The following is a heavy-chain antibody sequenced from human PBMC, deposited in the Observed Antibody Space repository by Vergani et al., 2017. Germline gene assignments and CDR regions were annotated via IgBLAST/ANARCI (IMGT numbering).Heavy chain of an antibody. CDR3: ARDLGAGIAAAWNWFDP. CDR1: GYTFTSYY. CDR2: INPSGGST. D-gene: IGHD6-13*01. J-gene: IGHJ5*02. V-gene: IGHV1-46*03. Sequence: QVQLVQSGAEVKKPGASVKVSCKASGYTFTSYYMHWVRQAPGQGLEWMGIINPSGGSTSYAQKFQGRVTMTRDTSTSTVYMELSSLRSEDTAVYYGARDLGAGIAAAWNWFDPWGQGTLVTVSS.